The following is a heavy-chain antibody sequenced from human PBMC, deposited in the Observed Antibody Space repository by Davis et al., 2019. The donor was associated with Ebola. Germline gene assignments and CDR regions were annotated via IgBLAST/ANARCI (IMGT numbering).Heavy chain of an antibody. Sequence: GESLKISCAASGFTFSNYWMHWVRQAPGKGLVWVSRINSDGSTTNYADSVRGRFTISRDNAKNTLYLQMNSLRAEDTAVYYCARDRPLDFFFGDYYGMDVWGQGTTVTVSS. J-gene: IGHJ6*02. D-gene: IGHD3-16*01. V-gene: IGHV3-74*01. CDR3: ARDRPLDFFFGDYYGMDV. CDR2: INSDGSTT. CDR1: GFTFSNYW.